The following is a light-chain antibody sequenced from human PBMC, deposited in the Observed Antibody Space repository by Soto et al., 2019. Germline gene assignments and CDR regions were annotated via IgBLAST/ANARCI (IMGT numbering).Light chain of an antibody. CDR3: QQFDKLIT. CDR1: QTISNNI. Sequence: EIVLTQSPATLSLSPGERATLSCGASQTISNNILAWYQQRPGLAPRLLIYDASNRAAGIPDRFSGSGSGTDFTLTISRLEPEDFAVYYCQQFDKLITFGGGTKVDIK. V-gene: IGKV3D-20*01. CDR2: DAS. J-gene: IGKJ4*01.